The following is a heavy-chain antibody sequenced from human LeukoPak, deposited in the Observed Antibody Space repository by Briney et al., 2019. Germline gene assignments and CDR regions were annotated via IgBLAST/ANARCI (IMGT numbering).Heavy chain of an antibody. D-gene: IGHD6-19*01. CDR2: FYVGGPT. Sequence: GALRLSCAASGFTVSSYYMSWVRQAPGKGLEWVSAFYVGGPTYYADSVQGRFTISRDNSKNTVHLQMNSLRAEDTAVYYCARGAGWNFFEYWGHGTLVTVSS. CDR3: ARGAGWNFFEY. CDR1: GFTVSSYY. J-gene: IGHJ4*01. V-gene: IGHV3-66*02.